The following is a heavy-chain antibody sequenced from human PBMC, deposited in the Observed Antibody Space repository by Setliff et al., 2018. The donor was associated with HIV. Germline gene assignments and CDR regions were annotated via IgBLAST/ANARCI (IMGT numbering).Heavy chain of an antibody. CDR2: INPSGGST. CDR3: ARGALVATIDYFDY. D-gene: IGHD5-12*01. J-gene: IGHJ4*02. Sequence: ASVKVSCKASGYTFTSYCVHWVRQAPGQGLEWMGIINPSGGSTGYAQKFQGRVTMTRDTSTSTVYMELSSLRSEDTAVYYCARGALVATIDYFDYWGQGTLVTVPQ. V-gene: IGHV1-46*01. CDR1: GYTFTSYC.